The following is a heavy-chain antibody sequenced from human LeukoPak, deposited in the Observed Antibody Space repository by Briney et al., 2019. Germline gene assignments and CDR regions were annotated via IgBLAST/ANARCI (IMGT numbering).Heavy chain of an antibody. V-gene: IGHV1-69*13. CDR1: GGTFSSYA. CDR2: IIPIFGTA. Sequence: GASVKVSCKASGGTFSSYAISWVRQAPGQGLEWTGGIIPIFGTANYAQKFQGRVTITADESTSTAYMELSSLRSEDTAVYYCASTASVQPSFFDYWGQGTLVTVSS. CDR3: ASTASVQPSFFDY. J-gene: IGHJ4*02. D-gene: IGHD3-16*02.